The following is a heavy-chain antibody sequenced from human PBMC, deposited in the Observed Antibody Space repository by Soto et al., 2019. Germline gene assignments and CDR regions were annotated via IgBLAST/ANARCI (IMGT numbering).Heavy chain of an antibody. D-gene: IGHD6-19*01. CDR1: GGSFSGYF. V-gene: IGHV4-34*01. CDR3: ARGGSSDWQVAFDF. CDR2: VNHNGRN. Sequence: PSETLSLTCAVYGGSFSGYFWNWIRQTPGKGLEWIGKVNHNGRNNYNPSLKSQVTISLDMSKNQISLKLTSVTAADTAVYYCARGGSSDWQVAFDFWGQGTMVTVSS. J-gene: IGHJ3*01.